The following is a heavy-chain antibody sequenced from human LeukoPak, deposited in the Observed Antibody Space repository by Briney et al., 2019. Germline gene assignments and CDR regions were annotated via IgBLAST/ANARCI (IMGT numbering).Heavy chain of an antibody. CDR3: AKVREVGTNIEVVVVDTSGAFDM. Sequence: GASVKVSCKASGYTFTGYYINWVRQAPGQGLEWMGRINPNSGDTNFAQKFQGRVTLTRDTSISTSYMELSSLRSDDTAVYFCAKVREVGTNIEVVVVDTSGAFDMWGQGTMVTVSS. J-gene: IGHJ3*02. CDR2: INPNSGDT. D-gene: IGHD2-15*01. V-gene: IGHV1-2*06. CDR1: GYTFTGYY.